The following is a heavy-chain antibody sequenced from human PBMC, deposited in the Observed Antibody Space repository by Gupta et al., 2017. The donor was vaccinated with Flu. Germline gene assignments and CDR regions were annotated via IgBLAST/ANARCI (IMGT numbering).Heavy chain of an antibody. D-gene: IGHD2-2*01. V-gene: IGHV3-30*18. CDR3: AKDGPWTASCPYYCYYMDV. J-gene: IGHJ6*03. Sequence: HWVRQAPGKGLEWVADIASDGSNKDYADSVRVRVTISRDNSKNTLSLEMDSLRVEDKAVYYCAKDGPWTASCPYYCYYMDVWGKGTTVTVSS. CDR2: IASDGSNK.